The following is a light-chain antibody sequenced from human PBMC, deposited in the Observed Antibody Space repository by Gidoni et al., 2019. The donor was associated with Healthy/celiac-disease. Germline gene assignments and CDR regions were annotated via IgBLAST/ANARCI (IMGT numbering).Light chain of an antibody. CDR3: QQRSNWPPILT. J-gene: IGKJ4*01. Sequence: EIVLTQSPATLSLSPGERATLSCSASQSVSSYLAWYQQKPGQAPRLLLYDASNRATGIPARFSGSGSGTDFTLTISSLEPEDFAVYYCQQRSNWPPILTFXGXTKVEIK. CDR2: DAS. V-gene: IGKV3-11*01. CDR1: QSVSSY.